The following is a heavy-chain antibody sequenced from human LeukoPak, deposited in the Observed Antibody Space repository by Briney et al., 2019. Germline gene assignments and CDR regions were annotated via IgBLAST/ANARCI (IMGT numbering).Heavy chain of an antibody. J-gene: IGHJ4*02. CDR3: ATSIRRITISS. Sequence: GGSLRLSCAASGFSISSSAMNWVRQAPGKGLEWVAVISYDGSNKYYADSVKGRFTISRGNSRNSVFLQINRLRPEDTAVYYCATSIRRITISSWGQGTLVTVSS. V-gene: IGHV3-30-3*01. D-gene: IGHD3-3*01. CDR1: GFSISSSA. CDR2: ISYDGSNK.